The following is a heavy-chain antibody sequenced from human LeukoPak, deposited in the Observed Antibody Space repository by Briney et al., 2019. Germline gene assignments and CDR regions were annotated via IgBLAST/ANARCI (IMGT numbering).Heavy chain of an antibody. CDR2: IWFDGSKK. J-gene: IGHJ4*02. V-gene: IGHV3-33*01. CDR3: ARARGYDGSGYYYGFFDY. CDR1: GLTFSNYG. D-gene: IGHD3-22*01. Sequence: PGRSLRLSCAASGLTFSNYGMHWVRQAPGKGLEWVAVIWFDGSKKYHADSVKGRFTISRDNSKNTLYLQMNSLRAEDTAVYYCARARGYDGSGYYYGFFDYWGQGTLVTVSS.